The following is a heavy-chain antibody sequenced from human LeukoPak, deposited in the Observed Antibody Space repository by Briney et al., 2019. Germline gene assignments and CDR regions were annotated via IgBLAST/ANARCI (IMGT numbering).Heavy chain of an antibody. CDR2: INPSGGST. V-gene: IGHV1-46*01. CDR3: ASVEYYGSGSYSWFDP. J-gene: IGHJ5*02. CDR1: GYTFTSYY. D-gene: IGHD3-10*01. Sequence: ASVKVSCKASGYTFTSYYMHWVRQAPGQGLEWMGIINPSGGSTSYAQKFQGRVTMTRDMSTSTVYMELSSLRSEDTAVYYCASVEYYGSGSYSWFDPWGQGTLVTVSS.